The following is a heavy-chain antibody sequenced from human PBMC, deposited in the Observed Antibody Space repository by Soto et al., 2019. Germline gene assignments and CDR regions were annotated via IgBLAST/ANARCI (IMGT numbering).Heavy chain of an antibody. CDR2: IYHSGST. CDR1: SGSISSSNW. D-gene: IGHD2-15*01. J-gene: IGHJ3*02. CDR3: ARDELFCSGGSCYHAFDI. V-gene: IGHV4-4*02. Sequence: SETLSLTCAVSSGSISSSNWWSWVRQPPGKGLEWIGEIYHSGSTNYNPSLKSRVTISVDKSKNQFSLKLSSVTAADTAVYYCARDELFCSGGSCYHAFDIWGQGSMVTVSS.